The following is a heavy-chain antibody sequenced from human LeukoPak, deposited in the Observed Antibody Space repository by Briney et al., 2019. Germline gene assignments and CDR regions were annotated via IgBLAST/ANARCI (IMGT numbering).Heavy chain of an antibody. CDR3: ARDYGFWSGYYDY. CDR1: GYTFTGYY. V-gene: IGHV1-2*02. CDR2: INPNSGGT. J-gene: IGHJ4*02. Sequence: ASVKVSCKASGYTFTGYYMHWVRQAPGQGLEWMGWINPNSGGTNYAQKFQGRVTMTRDTSISTAYMELSGLRSDDTAVYYCARDYGFWSGYYDYWGQGTLVTVSS. D-gene: IGHD3-3*01.